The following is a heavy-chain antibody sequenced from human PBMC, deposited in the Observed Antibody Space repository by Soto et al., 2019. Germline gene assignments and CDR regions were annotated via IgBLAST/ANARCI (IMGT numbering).Heavy chain of an antibody. CDR1: GFTFSSYW. CDR3: ARVTADTVSTGRYFDY. Sequence: GGSLRLSCAASGFTFSSYWMSWVRQAPGKGLEWVANIKQDGSEKYYVDSVKGRFTISRDNAKNSLYLQMNSLRAEDTAVYYCARVTADTVSTGRYFDYWGQGTLVTVSS. CDR2: IKQDGSEK. V-gene: IGHV3-7*05. J-gene: IGHJ4*02. D-gene: IGHD5-18*01.